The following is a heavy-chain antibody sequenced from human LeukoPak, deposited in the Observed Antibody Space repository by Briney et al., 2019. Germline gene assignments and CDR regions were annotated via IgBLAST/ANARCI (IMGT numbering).Heavy chain of an antibody. V-gene: IGHV4-4*02. CDR2: IYHSGST. J-gene: IGHJ4*02. Sequence: PSETLSLTCAVSGGSISSSNWWSWVRQPPGKGLEWIGEIYHSGSTNYNPSLKSRVTISVDKSKNQFSLELSSVTAADTAVYYCAREPNRWYGIDYWGQGTLVTVSS. D-gene: IGHD3-10*01. CDR3: AREPNRWYGIDY. CDR1: GGSISSSNW.